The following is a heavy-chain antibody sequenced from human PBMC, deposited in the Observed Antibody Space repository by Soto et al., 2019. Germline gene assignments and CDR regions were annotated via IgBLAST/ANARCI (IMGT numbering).Heavy chain of an antibody. J-gene: IGHJ4*02. CDR1: GFSVTSYW. CDR2: IYPADSDT. CDR3: ARIGHDYAGDSAAFDS. V-gene: IGHV5-51*01. D-gene: IGHD2-21*02. Sequence: GESLKISFEGSGFSVTSYWIGWVRQMPGKGLEWMGIIYPADSDTRNSPSFQGQVTISADKSISTAYLQWSSLKASETAIYYCARIGHDYAGDSAAFDSWRQGTLVTVSS.